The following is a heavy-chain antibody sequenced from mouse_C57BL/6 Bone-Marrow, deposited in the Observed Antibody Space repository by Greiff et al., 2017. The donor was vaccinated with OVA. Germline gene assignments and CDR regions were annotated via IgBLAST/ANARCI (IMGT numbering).Heavy chain of an antibody. Sequence: VQLQQSGAELARPGASVKLSCKASGYTFTSYGLSWVKQRTGQGLEWIGEIYPRSGNTYYNEKFKGKATLTADKSSSTAYMELRSLTSEDSAVYFCASRIDYYGSRGYAMDYWGQGTSVTVSS. D-gene: IGHD1-1*01. J-gene: IGHJ4*01. CDR1: GYTFTSYG. CDR3: ASRIDYYGSRGYAMDY. CDR2: IYPRSGNT. V-gene: IGHV1-81*01.